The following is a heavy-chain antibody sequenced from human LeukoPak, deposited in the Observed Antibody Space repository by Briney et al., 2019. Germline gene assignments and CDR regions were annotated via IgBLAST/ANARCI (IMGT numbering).Heavy chain of an antibody. CDR3: AREVQQWLGYYFDY. Sequence: GGSLRLSCAASGFTFSDYYMSWIRQAPGKGLEWVSYISSSGSTIYYAGSVKGRFTISRDNAKNSLYLQMNSLRAEDTAVYYCAREVQQWLGYYFDYWGQGTLVTVSS. J-gene: IGHJ4*02. CDR2: ISSSGSTI. V-gene: IGHV3-11*04. CDR1: GFTFSDYY. D-gene: IGHD6-19*01.